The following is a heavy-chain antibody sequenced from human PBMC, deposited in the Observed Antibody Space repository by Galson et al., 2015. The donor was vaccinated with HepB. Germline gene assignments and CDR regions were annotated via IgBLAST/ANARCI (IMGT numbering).Heavy chain of an antibody. CDR1: GYSFITYW. D-gene: IGHD5-24*01. J-gene: IGHJ6*02. V-gene: IGHV5-51*01. CDR3: ARYQGMAIMTDGMDV. CDR2: IYPGDFDT. Sequence: QSGAEVTKPGESLKISCKASGYSFITYWIGWVRQMPGKGLEWMGIIYPGDFDTRYSPSFQGQVNISADKSISTAYLQWRSLKASDTAIYYCARYQGMAIMTDGMDVWCQGTTFTVSS.